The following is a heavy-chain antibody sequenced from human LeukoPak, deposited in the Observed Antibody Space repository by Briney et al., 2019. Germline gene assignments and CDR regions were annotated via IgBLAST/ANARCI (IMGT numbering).Heavy chain of an antibody. CDR1: GFSLSTSGMC. V-gene: IGHV2-70*11. Sequence: SGPALVKPTQTLTLTCTFSGFSLSTSGMCVSWIRQPPGKALEWLARIDWDDDKYYSTSLKTRLTISKDTSKNHVVLTMTNMDPVDTATYYCARIHYYDSSGDYPLFDYWGQGTLVTVSS. CDR2: IDWDDDK. CDR3: ARIHYYDSSGDYPLFDY. J-gene: IGHJ4*02. D-gene: IGHD3-22*01.